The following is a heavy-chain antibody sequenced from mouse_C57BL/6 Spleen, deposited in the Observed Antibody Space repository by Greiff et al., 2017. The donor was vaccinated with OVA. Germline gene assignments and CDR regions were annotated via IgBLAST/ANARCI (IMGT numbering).Heavy chain of an antibody. CDR1: GFTFSSYA. Sequence: EVMLVESGEGLVKPGGSLKLSCAASGFTFSSYAMSWVRQTPEKRLEWVAYISSGGDYIYYADTVKGRFTISRDNARNTLYLQMSSLKSEDTAMYYCTRERGELLYWYVDVWGTGTTVTVSS. V-gene: IGHV5-9-1*02. J-gene: IGHJ1*03. D-gene: IGHD4-1*01. CDR3: TRERGELLYWYVDV. CDR2: ISSGGDYI.